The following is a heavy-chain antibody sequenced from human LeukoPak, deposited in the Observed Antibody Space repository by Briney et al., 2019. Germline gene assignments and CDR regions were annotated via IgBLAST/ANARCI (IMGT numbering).Heavy chain of an antibody. Sequence: GGSLRLSCAASGFTFSSYAMSWVRQAPGKGLEWVSAISGSGGSTYYAYSVKGRFTISRDNSKNTLYLQMNSLRAEDTAVYYCANTPGYSSSWPGNWGQGTLVTVSS. CDR3: ANTPGYSSSWPGN. J-gene: IGHJ4*02. CDR2: ISGSGGST. CDR1: GFTFSSYA. V-gene: IGHV3-23*01. D-gene: IGHD6-13*01.